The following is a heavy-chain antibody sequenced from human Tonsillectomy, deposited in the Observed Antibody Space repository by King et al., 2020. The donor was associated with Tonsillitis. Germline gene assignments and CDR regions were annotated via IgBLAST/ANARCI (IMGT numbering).Heavy chain of an antibody. V-gene: IGHV4-39*02. D-gene: IGHD3-22*01. CDR1: GGSISSSSYH. CDR3: SRLHYYDSSRYCYYFDY. CDR2: IFHTGST. Sequence: QLQESGPGLVKPAETLSLTCTVSGGSISSSSYHWGWIRQPPGKGLEWIGSIFHTGSTYYNPSLKRRVTISVDTSKNPFSLKLSSVTAADTAVYYCSRLHYYDSSRYCYYFDYWGQGTLVTVSS. J-gene: IGHJ4*02.